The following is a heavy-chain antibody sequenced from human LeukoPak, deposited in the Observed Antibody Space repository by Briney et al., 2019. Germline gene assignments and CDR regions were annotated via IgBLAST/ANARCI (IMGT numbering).Heavy chain of an antibody. CDR1: GGPISDTSHY. CDR3: ARGYYHYYIDV. J-gene: IGHJ6*03. Sequence: SETLSLTCNVVGGPISDTSHYWAWIRQPPGKGLEWIGTFYKTGDTYYEPSLKSRVTISGDTSQNHLSLRLTSVTAADTAVYYCARGYYHYYIDVWGKGTTVTVSS. V-gene: IGHV4-39*07. CDR2: FYKTGDT.